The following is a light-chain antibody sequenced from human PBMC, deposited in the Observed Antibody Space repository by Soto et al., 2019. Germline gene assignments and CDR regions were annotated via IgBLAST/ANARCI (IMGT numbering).Light chain of an antibody. CDR1: SSNIGSNT. CDR2: SNN. V-gene: IGLV1-44*01. CDR3: VAWDDSLNGYVV. J-gene: IGLJ2*01. Sequence: QSVLTQPPSASGTPRQRGTLSCSGSSSNIGSNTVNWYQQLPGTAPKLVIYSNNQRPSGVPDRFSGSKSGTSASLAISGLQSEDEADYYCVAWDDSLNGYVVFGGGTKVTVL.